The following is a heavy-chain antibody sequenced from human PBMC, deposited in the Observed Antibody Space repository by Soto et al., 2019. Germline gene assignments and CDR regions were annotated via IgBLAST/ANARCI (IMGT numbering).Heavy chain of an antibody. D-gene: IGHD3-10*01. Sequence: GGSLRLSCAASGFTFSSYAMHWVRQAPGKGLEWVAVISYDGSNKYYADSVKGRFTISRDNSKNTLYLQMNSLRAEDTAVYYCARDNSPNVLLWFGESSLGYWGQGTLVTVSS. CDR1: GFTFSSYA. J-gene: IGHJ4*02. V-gene: IGHV3-30-3*01. CDR2: ISYDGSNK. CDR3: ARDNSPNVLLWFGESSLGY.